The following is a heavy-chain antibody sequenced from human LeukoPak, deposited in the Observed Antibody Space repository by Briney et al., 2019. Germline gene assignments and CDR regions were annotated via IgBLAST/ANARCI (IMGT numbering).Heavy chain of an antibody. CDR3: ARDGKQQFEIDY. Sequence: GGSLRLSCAASGFTFSSYAMHWVRQAPGKGLEWVAVISYDGSNKYYADSVKGRFTISRDNSKNTLYLQMNSLRAEDTAVYYCARDGKQQFEIDYWGQGTLVTVSS. D-gene: IGHD6-13*01. J-gene: IGHJ4*02. CDR2: ISYDGSNK. V-gene: IGHV3-30-3*01. CDR1: GFTFSSYA.